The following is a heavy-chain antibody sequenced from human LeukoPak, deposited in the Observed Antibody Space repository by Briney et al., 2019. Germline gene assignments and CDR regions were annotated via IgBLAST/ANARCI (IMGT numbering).Heavy chain of an antibody. CDR2: IIPIFGTA. J-gene: IGHJ4*02. V-gene: IGHV1-69*05. D-gene: IGHD3-22*01. CDR3: ARDYYDSSGKDDY. Sequence: ASVKVSCKASGGTFSSYAISWVRQAPGQGLEWMGRIIPIFGTANYAQKFQGRVTITTDESTSTAYMELSSLRSEDTAVYYCARDYYDSSGKDDYWGQGTLVTVSS. CDR1: GGTFSSYA.